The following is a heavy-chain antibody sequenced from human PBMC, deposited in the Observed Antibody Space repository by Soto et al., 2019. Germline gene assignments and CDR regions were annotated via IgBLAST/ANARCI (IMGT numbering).Heavy chain of an antibody. CDR3: ARDQPQYYYDSSGYFDY. V-gene: IGHV1-18*01. CDR1: GYTFTSYG. CDR2: ISAYNGNT. J-gene: IGHJ4*02. D-gene: IGHD3-22*01. Sequence: QVQLVQSGAEVKKPGASVKVSCKASGYTFTSYGISWVRQAPGQGLEWMGWISAYNGNTNYAQKLQGRVTMTTNTSTSAAYMELRSLRSDGTAVYYCARDQPQYYYDSSGYFDYWGQGTLVTVSS.